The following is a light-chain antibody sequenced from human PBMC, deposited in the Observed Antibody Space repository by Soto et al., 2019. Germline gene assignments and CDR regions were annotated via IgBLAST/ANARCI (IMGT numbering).Light chain of an antibody. CDR2: EVT. CDR3: CSYADTTTWV. J-gene: IGLJ3*02. CDR1: SSDVGSHNF. V-gene: IGLV2-23*02. Sequence: QSVLAQPACVSWSPGQSITISCTGTSSDVGSHNFVSWYQQRPGKAPKLMIFEVTKRPSGVSDRFSASKSGNTASLTISGVRAEDEADYYCCSYADTTTWVFGGGTKVTAL.